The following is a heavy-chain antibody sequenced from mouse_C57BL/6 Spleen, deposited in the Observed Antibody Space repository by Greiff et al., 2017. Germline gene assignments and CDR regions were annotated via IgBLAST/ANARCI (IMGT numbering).Heavy chain of an antibody. CDR3: AREGAYDYESAMDY. CDR2: IYPGDGDT. CDR1: GYAFSSYW. V-gene: IGHV1-80*01. Sequence: VKVVESGAELVKPGASVKISCKASGYAFSSYWMNWVKQRPGKGLEWIGQIYPGDGDTNYNGKFKGKATLTADKSSSTAYMQLSSLTSEDSAVYFCAREGAYDYESAMDYWGQGTSVTVSS. D-gene: IGHD2-4*01. J-gene: IGHJ4*01.